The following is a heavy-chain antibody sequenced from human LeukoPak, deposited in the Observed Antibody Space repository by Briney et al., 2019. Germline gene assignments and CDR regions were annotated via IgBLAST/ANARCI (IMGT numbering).Heavy chain of an antibody. D-gene: IGHD1-14*01. Sequence: SETLSLTCTVSGGSISTITYYWGWIRQPPGKGLEWVGHMYYRGNTFYNPSLKSRVTMSVDTSKNQFSLKLSSVTAADTAVYYCARLPGIYTPLDPWGQGTLVTVSS. CDR2: MYYRGNT. V-gene: IGHV4-39*07. CDR1: GGSISTITYY. CDR3: ARLPGIYTPLDP. J-gene: IGHJ5*02.